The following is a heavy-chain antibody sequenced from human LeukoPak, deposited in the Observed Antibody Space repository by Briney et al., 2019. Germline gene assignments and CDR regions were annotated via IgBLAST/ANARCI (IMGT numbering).Heavy chain of an antibody. Sequence: GGSLRLSCVASGFSFTGVWMNWVRQAPGKGLEWVSYISSSSSTIYYADSVKGRFTISRDNAKNSLYLQMNSLRAEDTAVYYCARDGRRKYCSGGSCYTDAFDIWGQGTMVTVSS. CDR1: GFSFTGVW. V-gene: IGHV3-48*01. CDR2: ISSSSSTI. J-gene: IGHJ3*02. D-gene: IGHD2-15*01. CDR3: ARDGRRKYCSGGSCYTDAFDI.